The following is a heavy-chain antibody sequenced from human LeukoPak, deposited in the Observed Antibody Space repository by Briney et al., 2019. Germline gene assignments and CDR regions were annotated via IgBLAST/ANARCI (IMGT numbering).Heavy chain of an antibody. Sequence: PGESLKISCKGSGYSFTSYWIGWVRQMPGKGLEWMGIIYPGDSDTRYSPSFQGQVTISADKSISTAYLQWSSLKASDTAMYYCARHADELTLAPQASSYYYYGMDVWGQGTTVTVSS. D-gene: IGHD1-26*01. V-gene: IGHV5-51*01. CDR1: GYSFTSYW. J-gene: IGHJ6*02. CDR2: IYPGDSDT. CDR3: ARHADELTLAPQASSYYYYGMDV.